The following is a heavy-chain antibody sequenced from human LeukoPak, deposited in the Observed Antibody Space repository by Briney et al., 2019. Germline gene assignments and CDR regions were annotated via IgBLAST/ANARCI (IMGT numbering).Heavy chain of an antibody. CDR1: GYSITSGYY. CDR3: ARGLSSWIQGGGSWFDP. D-gene: IGHD3-16*01. V-gene: IGHV4-34*01. J-gene: IGHJ5*02. Sequence: PSETVSLTCSVSGYSITSGYYWSWIRQPPGKGLEWIGEINHSGSTNYNPSLKSRVTISVDTSKNQFSLKLSSVTAADTAVYYCARGLSSWIQGGGSWFDPWGQGTLVTVSS. CDR2: INHSGST.